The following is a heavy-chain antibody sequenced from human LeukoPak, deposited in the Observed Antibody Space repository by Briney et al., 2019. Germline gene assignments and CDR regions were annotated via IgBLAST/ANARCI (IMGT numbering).Heavy chain of an antibody. CDR1: GGSISSSSYY. V-gene: IGHV4-39*07. CDR2: INHSGST. Sequence: SETLSLTCTVSGGSISSSSYYWGWIRQPPGKGLEWIGEINHSGSTNYNPSLKSRVTISVDTSKNQFSLKLSSVTAADTAVYYCARRDSGYDTDSSGYYYRSFDYWGQGTLVTVSS. J-gene: IGHJ4*02. CDR3: ARRDSGYDTDSSGYYYRSFDY. D-gene: IGHD3-22*01.